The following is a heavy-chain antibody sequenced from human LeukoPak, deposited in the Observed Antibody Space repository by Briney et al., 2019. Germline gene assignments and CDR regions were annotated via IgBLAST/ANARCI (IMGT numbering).Heavy chain of an antibody. CDR2: IKWNGGST. Sequence: GGSLRLSCAASGFTFDDYGMSWVRQAPGKGLESGSGIKWNGGSTGYADSVKGRFTISRDNAKNSLYVQMNSLRAEDTAFYYCARDYSSGWYGSVHWGQGTLVTVSS. CDR3: ARDYSSGWYGSVH. V-gene: IGHV3-20*04. J-gene: IGHJ4*02. D-gene: IGHD6-19*01. CDR1: GFTFDDYG.